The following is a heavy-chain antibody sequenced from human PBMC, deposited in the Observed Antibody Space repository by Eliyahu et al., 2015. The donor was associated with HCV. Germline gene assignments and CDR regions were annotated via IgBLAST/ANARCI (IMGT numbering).Heavy chain of an antibody. CDR3: ARSRYSGYDSGYYYAMDV. CDR2: IYYSGST. Sequence: PPGKGLEWIGYIYYSGSTIYNPSLKSRGTISVDTSKNQISLRLSFVTAADTAVYYCARSRYSGYDSGYYYAMDVWGQGTTVTVSS. D-gene: IGHD5-12*01. V-gene: IGHV4-59*12. J-gene: IGHJ6*02.